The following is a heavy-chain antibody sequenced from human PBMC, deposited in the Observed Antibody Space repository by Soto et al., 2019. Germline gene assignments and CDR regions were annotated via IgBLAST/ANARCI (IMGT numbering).Heavy chain of an antibody. CDR2: IYYSGNT. D-gene: IGHD3-9*01. Sequence: PSDTLSLTCTVSGGSISSCVYYWSWIRQHPGKGLEWIGYIYYSGNTYYNPSLKSRVMISVDTSKNQFSLNLSSVTAADTAVFYCVSGYYDILTGRDTKYYFDSWGQGALVTVSS. V-gene: IGHV4-30-4*02. CDR3: VSGYYDILTGRDTKYYFDS. CDR1: GGSISSCVYY. J-gene: IGHJ4*02.